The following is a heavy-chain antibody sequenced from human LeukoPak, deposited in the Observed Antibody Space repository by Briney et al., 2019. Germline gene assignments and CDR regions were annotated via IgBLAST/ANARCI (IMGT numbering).Heavy chain of an antibody. Sequence: ASVKVSCKASGYTFTGYYMHWVRQAPGQGREWMGWINPNSGGTNYAQKFQGWVTMTRDTSISTAYMELSRLRSDDTAVYYCARAPRGDYVWGSYRYTGYYFDYWGQGTLVTVSS. CDR3: ARAPRGDYVWGSYRYTGYYFDY. CDR2: INPNSGGT. V-gene: IGHV1-2*04. CDR1: GYTFTGYY. D-gene: IGHD3-16*02. J-gene: IGHJ4*02.